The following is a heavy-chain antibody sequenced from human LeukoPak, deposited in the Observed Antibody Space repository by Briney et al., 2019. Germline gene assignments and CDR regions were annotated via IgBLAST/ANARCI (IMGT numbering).Heavy chain of an antibody. D-gene: IGHD3-22*01. CDR1: GFTFSSYA. J-gene: IGHJ4*02. V-gene: IGHV3-30-3*01. Sequence: GRSLRLSCAASGFTFSSYAMHWVRQAPGKGLEWVAVISYDGSNKYYADSVKGRFTIPRDNSKNTLYLQMNSLRAEDTAVYYCARDYLDTYDSSGYYYVPLGYWGQGTLVTVSS. CDR2: ISYDGSNK. CDR3: ARDYLDTYDSSGYYYVPLGY.